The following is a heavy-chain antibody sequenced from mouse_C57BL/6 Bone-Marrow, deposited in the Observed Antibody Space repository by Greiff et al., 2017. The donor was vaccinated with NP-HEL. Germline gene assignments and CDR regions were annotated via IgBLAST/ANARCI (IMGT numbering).Heavy chain of an antibody. D-gene: IGHD2-4*01. V-gene: IGHV5-15*01. CDR2: ISNLAYSI. J-gene: IGHJ3*01. CDR3: ARQGDYAWFAY. CDR1: GFTFSDYG. Sequence: EVKVVESGGGLVQPGGSLKLSCAASGFTFSDYGMAWVRQAPRKGPEWVAFISNLAYSIYYADPVTGRFILSRENAKNTLYLEMSSLRSEDTAMYYCARQGDYAWFAYWGQGTLVTVSA.